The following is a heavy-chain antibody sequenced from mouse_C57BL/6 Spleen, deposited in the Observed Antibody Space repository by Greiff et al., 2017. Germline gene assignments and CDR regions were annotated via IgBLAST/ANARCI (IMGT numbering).Heavy chain of an antibody. CDR1: GFTFSDYG. Sequence: EVNLVESGGGLVKPGGSLKLSCAASGFTFSDYGMHWVRQAPEKGLEWVAYISSGSSTIYYADTGKGRFTISRDNAKNTLFLQMTSLRSEDTAMYYCARNSNSDYWGQGTTLTVSS. CDR3: ARNSNSDY. V-gene: IGHV5-17*01. J-gene: IGHJ2*01. CDR2: ISSGSSTI. D-gene: IGHD2-5*01.